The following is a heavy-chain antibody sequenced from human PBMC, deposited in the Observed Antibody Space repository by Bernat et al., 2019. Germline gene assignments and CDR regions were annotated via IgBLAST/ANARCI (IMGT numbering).Heavy chain of an antibody. CDR1: GGSISSGSYY. CDR3: ARPGGYYDILTGYYGGWFDP. J-gene: IGHJ5*02. V-gene: IGHV4-39*01. CDR2: MYYSGST. D-gene: IGHD3-9*01. Sequence: QLQLQESGPGLVKPSETLSLTCTVSGGSISSGSYYWGWIRQPPGKGLEWIGSMYYSGSTYYNPSLKSRVTISVDTSKNQFSLKLSSVTAADTAVYYCARPGGYYDILTGYYGGWFDPWGQGTLVTVSS.